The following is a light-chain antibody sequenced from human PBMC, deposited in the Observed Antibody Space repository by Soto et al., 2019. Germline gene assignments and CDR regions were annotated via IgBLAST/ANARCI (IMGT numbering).Light chain of an antibody. V-gene: IGKV3-20*01. Sequence: TQAPTTLSFNTAYIPTLSFKSSQSISSKLAWYQQKPGQAPRLLIHGTSTRATGIQDRFSGSGSGTDFTLTISRLQPEDSAVYYSQQYCSAIPWMFCQGTKVDVK. CDR1: QSISSK. CDR3: QQYCSAIPWM. J-gene: IGKJ1*01. CDR2: GTS.